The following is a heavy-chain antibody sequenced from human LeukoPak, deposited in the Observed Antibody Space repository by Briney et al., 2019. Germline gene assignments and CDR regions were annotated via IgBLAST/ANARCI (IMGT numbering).Heavy chain of an antibody. J-gene: IGHJ4*02. CDR1: GYTFTGYY. CDR2: ISSNSSCI. CDR3: AGAVAAAEGPAY. V-gene: IGHV1-2*02. Sequence: ASVTVSCKASGYTFTGYYMHWVRQAPGQGLEWMGWISSNSSCINYAQKFQGRVTMTRDTSITTAYMQLSSLRSDDTAVDYCAGAVAAAEGPAYWGQGTRFTVSS. D-gene: IGHD6-13*01.